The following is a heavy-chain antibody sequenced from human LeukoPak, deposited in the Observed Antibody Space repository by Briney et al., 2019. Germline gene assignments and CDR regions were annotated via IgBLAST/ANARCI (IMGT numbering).Heavy chain of an antibody. J-gene: IGHJ6*03. CDR3: ARDVVAGTNYDHYYYYYMDV. CDR2: INPNSGGT. V-gene: IGHV1-2*02. Sequence: ASLKVSCNASGYTFTGYYMHWVRQAPGQGLEWMGWINPNSGGTNYAQKFQGRVTMTRDTSISTAYMGLSRLRSDDTAVYYCARDVVAGTNYDHYYYYYMDVWGKGTTVTVSS. CDR1: GYTFTGYY. D-gene: IGHD1-1*01.